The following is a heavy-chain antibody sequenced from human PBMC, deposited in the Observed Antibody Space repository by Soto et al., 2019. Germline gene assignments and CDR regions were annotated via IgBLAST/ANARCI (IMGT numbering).Heavy chain of an antibody. CDR2: ISSCGST. D-gene: IGHD6-13*01. J-gene: IGHJ4*02. CDR1: SDSISSYY. V-gene: IGHV4-59*01. Sequence: SETLSLTCTVSSDSISSYYWSWIRHPPAKTLQLLGYISSCGSTDYIPSLMTRVPISGDTSKTQFSLKVSSVPAADTAVYYCARATSWQLPFDYCGQGTLVTVSS. CDR3: ARATSWQLPFDY.